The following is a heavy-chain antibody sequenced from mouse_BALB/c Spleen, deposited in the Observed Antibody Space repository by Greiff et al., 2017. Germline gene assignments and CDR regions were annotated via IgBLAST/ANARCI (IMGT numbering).Heavy chain of an antibody. D-gene: IGHD2-1*01. CDR3: AKIYGNYGAMDY. CDR2: ISSGGSYT. CDR1: GFTFSSYA. Sequence: EVKLMESGGGLVKPGGSLKLSCAASGFTFSSYAMSWVRQSPEKRLEWVAEISSGGSYTYYPDTVTGRFTISRDNAKNTLYLEMSSLRSEDTAMYYCAKIYGNYGAMDYWGQGTSVTVSS. V-gene: IGHV5-9-4*01. J-gene: IGHJ4*01.